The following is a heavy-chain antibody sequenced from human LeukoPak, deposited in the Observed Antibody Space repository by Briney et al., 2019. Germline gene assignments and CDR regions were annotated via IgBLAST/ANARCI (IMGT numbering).Heavy chain of an antibody. J-gene: IGHJ4*02. V-gene: IGHV3-30*03. Sequence: GRSLRLSCAASGFTFSSYGMHWVRQAPGKGLEWVAVISYDGSNKYYADSVKGRFTISRDNSKNTLYLQMNSLRAEDTAVYYCALWNSKPVFDYWGQGTLATVSS. CDR2: ISYDGSNK. CDR3: ALWNSKPVFDY. CDR1: GFTFSSYG. D-gene: IGHD1-7*01.